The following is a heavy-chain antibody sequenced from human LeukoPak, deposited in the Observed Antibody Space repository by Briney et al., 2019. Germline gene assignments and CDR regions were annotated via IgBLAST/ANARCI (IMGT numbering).Heavy chain of an antibody. Sequence: PSETLSLTCSVSGGSISSSSYYWGWIRQPPGKGLEWIGSIYYDGITYYNPSLKSRVTISVDTSKNQFSLKLRSVSAADTAVYFCARLSNYGASSGNFDNWGQGTLVTVSS. CDR2: IYYDGIT. D-gene: IGHD4-23*01. CDR1: GGSISSSSYY. CDR3: ARLSNYGASSGNFDN. V-gene: IGHV4-39*01. J-gene: IGHJ4*02.